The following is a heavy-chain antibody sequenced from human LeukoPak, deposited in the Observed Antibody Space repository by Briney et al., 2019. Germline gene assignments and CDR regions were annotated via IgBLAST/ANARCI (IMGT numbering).Heavy chain of an antibody. CDR1: GGSISSYY. Sequence: PSETLSLACTVSGGSISSYYWSWIRQPAGKGLEWIGRIYTSGSTNYNPSLKSRVTMSVDTSKNQFSLKLSSVTAADTAVYYCARDGARYDSWSGYGYYFDYWGQGTLVTVSS. V-gene: IGHV4-4*07. CDR3: ARDGARYDSWSGYGYYFDY. J-gene: IGHJ4*02. D-gene: IGHD3-3*01. CDR2: IYTSGST.